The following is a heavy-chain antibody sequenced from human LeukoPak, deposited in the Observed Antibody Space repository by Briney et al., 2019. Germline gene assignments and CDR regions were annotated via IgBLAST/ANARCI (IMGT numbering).Heavy chain of an antibody. Sequence: SETLSLTCAVYGGSFSGYYWSWIRQPPGKGLEWIGEINHSGSTNYNPSLKSRVTISVDTSKNQFSLKLSSVTAADTAAYYCARLSGSYRTYFDYWGQGTLVTVSS. V-gene: IGHV4-34*01. CDR1: GGSFSGYY. CDR3: ARLSGSYRTYFDY. D-gene: IGHD1-26*01. J-gene: IGHJ4*02. CDR2: INHSGST.